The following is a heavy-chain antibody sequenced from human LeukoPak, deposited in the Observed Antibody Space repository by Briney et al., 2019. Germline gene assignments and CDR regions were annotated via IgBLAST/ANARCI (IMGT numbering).Heavy chain of an antibody. V-gene: IGHV4-34*01. CDR3: ARRKLRGWLRLFDY. D-gene: IGHD5-12*01. CDR2: INHSGST. Sequence: SETLSLTCAVYGGSFSGYYWSWIRQPPGKGLEWIGEINHSGSTNYNPSLTSRVTISVDTSKNQFSLKLSSVTAADTAVYYCARRKLRGWLRLFDYWGQGTLVTVSS. J-gene: IGHJ4*02. CDR1: GGSFSGYY.